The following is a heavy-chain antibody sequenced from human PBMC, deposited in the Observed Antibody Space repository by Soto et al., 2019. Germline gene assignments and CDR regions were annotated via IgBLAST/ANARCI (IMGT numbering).Heavy chain of an antibody. CDR1: GGSISSGGYS. V-gene: IGHV4-30-2*01. CDR3: ARAEAVTYFDY. J-gene: IGHJ4*02. D-gene: IGHD4-4*01. CDR2: IYHSGST. Sequence: PSETLSLTCAGSGGSISSGGYSWSWIRQPPGKGLEWIGYIYHSGSTYYNPSLKSRVTISVDRSKNQFSLKLSSVTAADTAVYYCARAEAVTYFDYWGQGTLVT.